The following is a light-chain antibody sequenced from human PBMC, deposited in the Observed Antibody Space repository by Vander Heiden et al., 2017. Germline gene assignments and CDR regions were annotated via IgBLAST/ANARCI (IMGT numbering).Light chain of an antibody. CDR1: SSDVGGNNN. V-gene: IGLV2-11*01. CDR2: DVK. CDR3: YSYAGSYV. J-gene: IGLJ1*01. Sequence: QSALTQPRSVSGSPGQSVTISCTGSSSDVGGNNNGSGYQQHPGKDLKLMTDDVKKRASGVPDRVSGSKSGNTASLTISGVEADDEYYYYCYSYAGSYVFGTGTKVTVL.